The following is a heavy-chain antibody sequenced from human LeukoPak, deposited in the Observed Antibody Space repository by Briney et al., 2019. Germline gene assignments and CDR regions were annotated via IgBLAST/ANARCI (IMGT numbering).Heavy chain of an antibody. V-gene: IGHV4-4*07. J-gene: IGHJ6*02. CDR2: IYTSGST. Sequence: PSKTLSLTCTVSGGSISSYYWSWIRQPPGKGLEWIGRIYTSGSTNYNPCRKSRVTMSVDTSKNQFSLKLSSVTAADTAVYYCARHGRPITMVRGVTNGMDVWGQGTTVTVCS. CDR3: ARHGRPITMVRGVTNGMDV. CDR1: GGSISSYY. D-gene: IGHD3-10*01.